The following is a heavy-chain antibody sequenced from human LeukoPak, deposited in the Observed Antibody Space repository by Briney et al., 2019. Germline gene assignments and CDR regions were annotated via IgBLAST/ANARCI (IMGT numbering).Heavy chain of an antibody. CDR1: GFTVSSNY. D-gene: IGHD3-22*01. V-gene: IGHV3-7*03. Sequence: GGSLRLSCAASGFTVSSNYISWVRQAPGKGLEWVANIKQDGSEKYYVDSVKGRFTISRDNAKNSLYLQMNSLRAEDTAVYYCARDLWLTLWGQGTLVTVSS. CDR2: IKQDGSEK. J-gene: IGHJ4*02. CDR3: ARDLWLTL.